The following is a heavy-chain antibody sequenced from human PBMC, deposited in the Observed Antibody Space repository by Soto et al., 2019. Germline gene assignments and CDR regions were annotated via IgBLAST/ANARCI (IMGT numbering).Heavy chain of an antibody. CDR3: ARDGKGAAYTHGPYYFDY. D-gene: IGHD1-1*01. J-gene: IGHJ4*02. CDR2: ITSTSSAI. V-gene: IGHV3-48*02. Sequence: GSLRLSCAASGFPFSFYSMNWVRQAPGKGLEWISYITSTSSAINYADSVRGRFTISRDNAMRSLFLHMNSLRDEDTAVYYCARDGKGAAYTHGPYYFDYWGQGA. CDR1: GFPFSFYS.